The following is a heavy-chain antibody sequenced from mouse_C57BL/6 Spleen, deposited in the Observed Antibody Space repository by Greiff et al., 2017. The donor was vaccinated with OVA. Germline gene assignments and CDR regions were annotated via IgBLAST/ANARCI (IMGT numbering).Heavy chain of an antibody. CDR3: ARVWDEGFAY. D-gene: IGHD4-1*01. V-gene: IGHV1-59*01. J-gene: IGHJ3*01. CDR2: IDPSDSYT. CDR1: GYTFTSYW. Sequence: QVQLQQPGAELVRPGTSVKLSCKASGYTFTSYWMHWVKQRPGQGLEWIGVIDPSDSYTNYNQKFKGKATVTVDTSSSTAYMQLSSLTSEDSAVYYCARVWDEGFAYWGQGTLVTVSA.